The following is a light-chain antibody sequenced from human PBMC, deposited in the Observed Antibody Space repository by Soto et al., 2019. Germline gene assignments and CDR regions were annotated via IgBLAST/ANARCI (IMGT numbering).Light chain of an antibody. J-gene: IGKJ1*01. Sequence: DIQMTQSPSTQSASVGDRVTITCRASQTINSWLAWYQQKPGKAPKVLIFDASSLKTGVPSRFSGSGSGTEFTLTISNLQPDDFATYYCQQYDSYSSGPFGQGTKV. CDR2: DAS. CDR1: QTINSW. V-gene: IGKV1-5*01. CDR3: QQYDSYSSGP.